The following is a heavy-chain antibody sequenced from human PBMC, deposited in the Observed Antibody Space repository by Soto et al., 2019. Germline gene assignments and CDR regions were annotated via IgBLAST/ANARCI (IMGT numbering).Heavy chain of an antibody. J-gene: IGHJ5*02. CDR1: GFTFSDSA. V-gene: IGHV1-58*02. CDR2: IVVGSGNT. CDR3: ARDSIPGIAVGKNWFDP. Sequence: SVKVSCKASGFTFSDSAMQWLRQTRGQRLEWIGWIVVGSGNTNYAPKFQGRVTITADESTSTAYMELSSLRSEDTAVYYCARDSIPGIAVGKNWFDPWGQGTLVTVSS. D-gene: IGHD6-19*01.